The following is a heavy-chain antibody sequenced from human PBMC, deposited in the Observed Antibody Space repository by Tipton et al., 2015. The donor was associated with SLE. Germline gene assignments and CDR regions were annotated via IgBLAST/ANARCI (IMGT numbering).Heavy chain of an antibody. CDR1: GYSISSGYY. Sequence: TLSLTCSVSGYSISSGYYWGWIRQPPGKRLEWIGNIYHSGSTYYNPSLQSRVTLSVDTSKNQFSLKLSSVTAADTAVYYCARRTVTTYYYYYGMDVWGQGTTVTVS. D-gene: IGHD4-17*01. CDR2: IYHSGST. V-gene: IGHV4-38-2*01. CDR3: ARRTVTTYYYYYGMDV. J-gene: IGHJ6*02.